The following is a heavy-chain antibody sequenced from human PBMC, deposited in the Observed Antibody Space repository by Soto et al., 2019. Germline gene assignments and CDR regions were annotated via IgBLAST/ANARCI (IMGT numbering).Heavy chain of an antibody. CDR1: GFTFSSYS. Sequence: EVQLLESGGGLVQPGGSLRLSCAASGFTFSSYSMNWVRQAPGKGLEWVSSISSSSSYIYYADSVKGRFTISRDNAKNSLSLQMNSLRAEDTAVYYCARDLGGYYGDYLDYWGQGTLVTVSS. V-gene: IGHV3-21*01. CDR3: ARDLGGYYGDYLDY. D-gene: IGHD1-26*01. CDR2: ISSSSSYI. J-gene: IGHJ4*02.